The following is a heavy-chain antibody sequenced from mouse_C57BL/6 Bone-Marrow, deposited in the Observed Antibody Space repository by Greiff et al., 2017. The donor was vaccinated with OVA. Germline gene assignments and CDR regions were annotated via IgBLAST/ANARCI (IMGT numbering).Heavy chain of an antibody. Sequence: EVQRVESGTVLARPGASVKMSCKTSGYTFTSYWMHWVKQRPGQGLEWIGAIYPGNSDTSYNQKFKGKAKLTAVTSASTAYMELSSLTNEDSAVYYCTREEDGNYVEDYWGQGTTLTVSS. CDR2: IYPGNSDT. CDR1: GYTFTSYW. CDR3: TREEDGNYVEDY. J-gene: IGHJ2*01. D-gene: IGHD2-1*01. V-gene: IGHV1-5*01.